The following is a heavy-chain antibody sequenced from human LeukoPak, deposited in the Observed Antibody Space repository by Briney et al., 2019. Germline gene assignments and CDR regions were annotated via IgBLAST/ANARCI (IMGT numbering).Heavy chain of an antibody. Sequence: GGALRLSCAASGFTFSAYAMSWVRQAPGKGLEWVSDISGNVCSTYYADSVKGRFTIPIANSKNPLYLQMNSLRAEDTAVYYCAKDHDFWSGYSDYWGQGTLLPVSS. D-gene: IGHD3-3*01. V-gene: IGHV3-23*01. J-gene: IGHJ4*02. CDR3: AKDHDFWSGYSDY. CDR1: GFTFSAYA. CDR2: ISGNVCST.